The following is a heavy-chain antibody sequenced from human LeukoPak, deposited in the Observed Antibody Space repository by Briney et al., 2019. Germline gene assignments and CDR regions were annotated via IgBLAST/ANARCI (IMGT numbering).Heavy chain of an antibody. V-gene: IGHV4-34*01. Sequence: SETLSLTCAVYGGSSSGYYWSWIRQPPGKGLEWIGEINHSGSTNYNPPLKSRVTISVDTSKNQFSLKLSSVTAADTAVYYCARGPPIVVVPAAIGAFDIWGQGTMVTVSS. D-gene: IGHD2-2*01. CDR2: INHSGST. CDR1: GGSSSGYY. CDR3: ARGPPIVVVPAAIGAFDI. J-gene: IGHJ3*02.